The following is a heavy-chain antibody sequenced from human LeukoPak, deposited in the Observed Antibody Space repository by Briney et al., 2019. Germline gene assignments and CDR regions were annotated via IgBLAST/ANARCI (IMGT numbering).Heavy chain of an antibody. CDR1: GFTFSSYA. D-gene: IGHD3-22*01. J-gene: IGHJ6*03. Sequence: GGSLRLSCAASGFTFSSYAMSWVRQAPGKGLEWVSAINGSGGSTYYADSVKGRFTISRDNSKDTLYLQMNSLRAEDTAVYYCAKAIDSSGYYPRPYYYYMDVWGKGTTVTVSS. CDR2: INGSGGST. V-gene: IGHV3-23*01. CDR3: AKAIDSSGYYPRPYYYYMDV.